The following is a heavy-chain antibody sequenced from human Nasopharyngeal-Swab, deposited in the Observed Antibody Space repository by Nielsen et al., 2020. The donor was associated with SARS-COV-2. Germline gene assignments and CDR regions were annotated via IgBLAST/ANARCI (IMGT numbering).Heavy chain of an antibody. J-gene: IGHJ4*02. V-gene: IGHV3-30*08. Sequence: GESLKISCAASSYTFSSYAMHWVRQAPGKGLEWMSLISYDRSAKYADSVKGRFTISRDNSKTTLYLQMNSLRTEDPALYFCAGGLYDWNSHLASWGQGTLVTVSS. CDR1: SYTFSSYA. CDR3: AGGLYDWNSHLAS. CDR2: ISYDRSAK. D-gene: IGHD1-7*01.